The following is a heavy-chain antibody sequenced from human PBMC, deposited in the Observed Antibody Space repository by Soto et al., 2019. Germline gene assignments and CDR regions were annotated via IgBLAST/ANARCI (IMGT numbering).Heavy chain of an antibody. CDR3: AKAPYDYGDHPILYYYYYMDV. CDR1: GFTFSSYA. CDR2: ISGSGGST. D-gene: IGHD4-17*01. J-gene: IGHJ6*03. V-gene: IGHV3-23*01. Sequence: GGSLRLSCAASGFTFSSYAMSWVRQAPGKGLEWVSAISGSGGSTYYADSVKGRFTISRDNSKNTLYLQMNSLRAEDTAVYYCAKAPYDYGDHPILYYYYYMDVWGKGTTVTVSS.